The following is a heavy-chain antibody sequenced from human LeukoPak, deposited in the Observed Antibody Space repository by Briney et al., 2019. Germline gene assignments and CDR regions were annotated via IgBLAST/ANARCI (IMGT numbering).Heavy chain of an antibody. Sequence: PGGSLRLSCEASGLTLSDYWVSWVRQAPGKGLEWVANINQDGSAKYYVDSVRGRFTISRDNADSSLYLQMNALRADDTAMYYCATSHHTSSGQNFDYWGQGTLVSVS. V-gene: IGHV3-7*01. CDR3: ATSHHTSSGQNFDY. CDR2: INQDGSAK. CDR1: GLTLSDYW. D-gene: IGHD6-25*01. J-gene: IGHJ4*02.